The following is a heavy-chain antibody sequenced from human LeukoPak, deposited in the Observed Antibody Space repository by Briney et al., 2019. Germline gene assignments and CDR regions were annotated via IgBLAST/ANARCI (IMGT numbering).Heavy chain of an antibody. V-gene: IGHV3-30*18. CDR1: GFTFSSYA. D-gene: IGHD5-18*01. J-gene: IGHJ3*02. CDR2: ISYDGSNK. Sequence: GRSLRLSCAASGFTFSSYAMHWVRQAPGKGLEWVAVISYDGSNKYYADSVKGRFTISRDNSKNTLYLQMNSLRAEDTAVYYCAKRGRKGYSYGSDAFDIWGQGTMVTVSS. CDR3: AKRGRKGYSYGSDAFDI.